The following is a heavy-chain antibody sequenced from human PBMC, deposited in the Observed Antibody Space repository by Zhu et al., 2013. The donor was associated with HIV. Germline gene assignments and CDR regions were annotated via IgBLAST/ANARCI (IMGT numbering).Heavy chain of an antibody. CDR1: GFTFSSYG. Sequence: EVQLLESGGGLVQPGGSLRLSCAASGFTFSSYGLSWVRQAPGKGLEWVSSMSDSGGSTYYADSVKGRFTISRDNSKNTLYLQMNSLRAEDTAVFYCARGHSGYDLYYFDYWGQGTLVTVSS. J-gene: IGHJ4*02. V-gene: IGHV3-23*01. D-gene: IGHD5-12*01. CDR2: MSDSGGST. CDR3: ARGHSGYDLYYFDY.